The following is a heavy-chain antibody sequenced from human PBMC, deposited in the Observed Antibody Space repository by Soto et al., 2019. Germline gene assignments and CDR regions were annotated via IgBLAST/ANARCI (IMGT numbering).Heavy chain of an antibody. J-gene: IGHJ5*02. D-gene: IGHD2-8*01. Sequence: QLQLQESGSGLVKPSQTLSLTCAVSGGSISSGDYSWSWIRQPPGKGLEWIGYIYHSGSTYYNPCLKSRVTISVARSKDQFSLKLSSVAAADTAVYSCARWWMYAPRFDPWGPGTLVTVSS. CDR2: IYHSGST. CDR1: GGSISSGDYS. CDR3: ARWWMYAPRFDP. V-gene: IGHV4-30-2*01.